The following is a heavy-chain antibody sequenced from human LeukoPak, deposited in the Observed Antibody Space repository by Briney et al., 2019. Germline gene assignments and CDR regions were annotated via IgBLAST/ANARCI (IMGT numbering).Heavy chain of an antibody. CDR2: IYNSGGT. D-gene: IGHD6-6*01. J-gene: IGHJ6*03. CDR3: ARWSGSVTARNYYYYMDV. Sequence: SETLSLTCTVSGGSFSSYYWSWIRQPAGKGLDWIGRIYNSGGTNYNPSLESRVTMSVDTSKDQFSLKLSSVTAADTAVYYCARWSGSVTARNYYYYMDVWGEGTTVTVSS. V-gene: IGHV4-4*07. CDR1: GGSFSSYY.